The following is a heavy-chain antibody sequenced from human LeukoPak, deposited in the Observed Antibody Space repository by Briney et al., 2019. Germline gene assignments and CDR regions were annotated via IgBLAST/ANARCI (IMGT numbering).Heavy chain of an antibody. Sequence: PGRSLRLSCAASGFTLSSYSMNWVRQAPGKGLEWVSSIINSSSYTYYTDSVKGRLTISRDNAKNSLYLPMNSLRAEERAVYYCAREIVSPVVVPAAILPNAFDICGQGTMVTVSS. D-gene: IGHD2-2*01. CDR3: AREIVSPVVVPAAILPNAFDI. CDR2: IINSSSYT. CDR1: GFTLSSYS. J-gene: IGHJ3*02. V-gene: IGHV3-21*01.